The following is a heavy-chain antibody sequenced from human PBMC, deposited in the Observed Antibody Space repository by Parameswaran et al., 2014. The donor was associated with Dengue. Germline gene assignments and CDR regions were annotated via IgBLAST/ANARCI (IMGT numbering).Heavy chain of an antibody. CDR3: ARQGTTVTTAGNWFDP. Sequence: VRQAPGKGLEWMGIIYPGDSDTRYSPSFQGQVTISADKSISTAYLQWSSLKASDTAMYYCARQGTTVTTAGNWFDPWGQGTLVTVSS. V-gene: IGHV5-51*01. D-gene: IGHD4-11*01. CDR2: IYPGDSDT. J-gene: IGHJ5*02.